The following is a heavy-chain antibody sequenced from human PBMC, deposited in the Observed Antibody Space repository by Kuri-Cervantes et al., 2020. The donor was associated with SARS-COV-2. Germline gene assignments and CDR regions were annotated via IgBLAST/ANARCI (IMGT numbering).Heavy chain of an antibody. J-gene: IGHJ4*02. CDR1: GFTFSSYA. V-gene: IGHV3-9*01. Sequence: SLRLSWAASGFTFSSYAMHWVRQVPGKGLEWVSGISWNSGSIGYADSVKGRFTISRDNAKNSLYLQMNSLRTEDTAFYYCAKDYSSGRYTDYWGQGTLVTVSS. CDR3: AKDYSSGRYTDY. D-gene: IGHD3-10*01. CDR2: ISWNSGSI.